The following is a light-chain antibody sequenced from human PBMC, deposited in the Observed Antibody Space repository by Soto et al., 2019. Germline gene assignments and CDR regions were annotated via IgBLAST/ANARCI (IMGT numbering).Light chain of an antibody. Sequence: QLVLTQPPSVSGTPGQKVSLSCSGTTSNLGGNTVNWYQQLPGTAPKLLIYTNNQRPSGVPDRFSGSKSGTSASLAISGLRSEDEADFYCAAWDDSLNAVVFGGGTKLTVL. V-gene: IGLV1-44*01. CDR1: TSNLGGNT. CDR2: TNN. J-gene: IGLJ2*01. CDR3: AAWDDSLNAVV.